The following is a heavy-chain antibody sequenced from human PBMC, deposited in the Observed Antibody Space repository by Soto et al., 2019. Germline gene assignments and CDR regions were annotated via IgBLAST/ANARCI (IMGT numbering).Heavy chain of an antibody. J-gene: IGHJ3*01. V-gene: IGHV1-69*01. D-gene: IGHD3-22*01. CDR2: FIPIFRTL. CDR3: VRDRRIYYSDPHDEFVASDYEV. CDR1: GGIFGSHG. Sequence: QVQLIQSEAEVKKPGSSVRVSCTASGGIFGSHGFSWVRQAPGQRLEWVGGFIPIFRTLTYTEKFQARVRIAADESTNTVYLELSSLTSEDTAVYYCVRDRRIYYSDPHDEFVASDYEVWGQGTMVRVSS.